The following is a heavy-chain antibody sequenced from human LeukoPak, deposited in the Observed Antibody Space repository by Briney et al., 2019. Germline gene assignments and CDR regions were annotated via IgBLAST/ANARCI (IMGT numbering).Heavy chain of an antibody. CDR1: GFTFSNYA. CDR3: ARDPNGNYVGAFDFQR. CDR2: ISGVST. J-gene: IGHJ1*01. D-gene: IGHD4-17*01. V-gene: IGHV3-23*01. Sequence: PGGSLRLSCEVSGFTFSNYAMNWVRQAPGKGLEWVSSISGVSTYYADSVKGRFSISRDNYKNTLYLQMSSLRAEDTAVYYCARDPNGNYVGAFDFQRWGQSTLVTVSS.